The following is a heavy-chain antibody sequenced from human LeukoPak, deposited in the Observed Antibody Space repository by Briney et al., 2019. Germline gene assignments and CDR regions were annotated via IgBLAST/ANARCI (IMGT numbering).Heavy chain of an antibody. V-gene: IGHV3-21*01. Sequence: ETLSLTCPVSGGSINSSSDYWGWIRQAPGKGLEWVSSISSSSSYIYYAVSVKGRFTISRDNAKNSLYLQMNSRRAEDTAVYYCARGGSSWSLYYYYMDVWGKGTTVTVSS. CDR2: ISSSSSYI. J-gene: IGHJ6*03. CDR3: ARGGSSWSLYYYYMDV. D-gene: IGHD6-13*01. CDR1: GGSINSSSDY.